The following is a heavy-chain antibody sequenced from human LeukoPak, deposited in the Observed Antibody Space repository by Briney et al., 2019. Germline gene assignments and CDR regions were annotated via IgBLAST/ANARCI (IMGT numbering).Heavy chain of an antibody. J-gene: IGHJ5*02. CDR1: GFTFSDHW. CDR2: IKQDESKR. CDR3: AREASLYCSGNDCYWAFDR. D-gene: IGHD2-15*01. V-gene: IGHV3-7*01. Sequence: GGSLRLSCAASGFTFSDHWMSWVRQAPGKGLEWVANIKQDESKRYYVDSVKGRFTISRDNGKNSLYLQINSLRAEDTAVYYCAREASLYCSGNDCYWAFDRWGQGTLVTVSS.